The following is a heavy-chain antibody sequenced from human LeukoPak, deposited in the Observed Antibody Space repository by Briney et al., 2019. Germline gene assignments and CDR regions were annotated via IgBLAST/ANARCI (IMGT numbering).Heavy chain of an antibody. CDR3: AKDSGITMIVETFDY. CDR2: INSDGSST. CDR1: GFTFSSYW. Sequence: PGGSLRLSCAASGFTFSSYWTHWVRQAPGKGLVWVSRINSDGSSTSYADSVKGRFTISRDNAKNTLYLQMNSLRAEDTAVYYCAKDSGITMIVETFDYWGQGTLVTVSS. D-gene: IGHD3-22*01. J-gene: IGHJ4*02. V-gene: IGHV3-74*01.